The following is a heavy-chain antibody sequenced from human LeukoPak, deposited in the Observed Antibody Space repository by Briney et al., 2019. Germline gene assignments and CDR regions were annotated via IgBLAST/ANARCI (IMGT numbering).Heavy chain of an antibody. J-gene: IGHJ3*02. CDR2: ISGYNGNT. CDR3: ARDRTAAARFDI. V-gene: IGHV1-18*01. D-gene: IGHD6-13*01. CDR1: GYTFSSYG. Sequence: ASVKVSCKTSGYTFSSYGISWVRQAPGQGLEWMGWISGYNGNTNYAQKLQGRVTMATDTSTSTAYMELRSLRSEDTAVYYCARDRTAAARFDIWGQGTMVTVSS.